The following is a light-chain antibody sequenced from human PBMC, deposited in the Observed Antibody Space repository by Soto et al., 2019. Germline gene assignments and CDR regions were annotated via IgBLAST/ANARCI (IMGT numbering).Light chain of an antibody. CDR1: SSDVGGYNY. Sequence: QSALTQPASVSGSPGQSITISCTGTSSDVGGYNYVSWYQQHPGKAPKLMIYDVSNRPSGVSDRFSGSKSGNTASLTISGLQSEDEADYYCDSYTSSSSYAFGTGTKLTVL. CDR3: DSYTSSSSYA. V-gene: IGLV2-14*01. J-gene: IGLJ1*01. CDR2: DVS.